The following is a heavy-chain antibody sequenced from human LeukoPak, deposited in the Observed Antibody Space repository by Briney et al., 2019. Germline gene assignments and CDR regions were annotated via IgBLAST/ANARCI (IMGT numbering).Heavy chain of an antibody. CDR1: GFTFSSYA. Sequence: GGSLRLSCAASGFTFSSYAMHGVRQAPGKGLEWWAVISYDGSNKYYADSVKGRFTISRDNSKNTLYLQMNSLRAEDTAVYYCARRDGYNYSLDYWGQGTLVTVSS. CDR2: ISYDGSNK. J-gene: IGHJ4*02. CDR3: ARRDGYNYSLDY. D-gene: IGHD5-24*01. V-gene: IGHV3-30*04.